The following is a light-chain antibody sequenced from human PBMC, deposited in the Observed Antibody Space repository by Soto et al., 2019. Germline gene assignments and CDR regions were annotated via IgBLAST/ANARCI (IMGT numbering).Light chain of an antibody. CDR1: QTISTY. J-gene: IGKJ1*01. CDR3: QQSYSTPRT. Sequence: DIQMTQSPSSLSASVGDRVTITCRASQTISTYLNWYQQKPGKAPNLLIYSAFSLQSWVPSRFSGTGSGTDFTLTISSLQPEDFATYYCQQSYSTPRTFGQGTKVEIK. CDR2: SAF. V-gene: IGKV1-39*01.